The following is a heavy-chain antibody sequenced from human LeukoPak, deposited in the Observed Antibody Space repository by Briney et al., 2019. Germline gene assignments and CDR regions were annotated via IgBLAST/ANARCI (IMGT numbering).Heavy chain of an antibody. CDR3: ARVGAVPGNIDY. J-gene: IGHJ4*02. V-gene: IGHV1-18*01. CDR1: GYTFSTYG. Sequence: GASLKASCKASGYTFSTYGISWVRQAPGQGLEWMGWISVYTGDTKYAQKLQGRVTLTTDTSTNTAYMELRSLRSDDTAMYYCARVGAVPGNIDYWGQGIRVTVSS. CDR2: ISVYTGDT. D-gene: IGHD1-26*01.